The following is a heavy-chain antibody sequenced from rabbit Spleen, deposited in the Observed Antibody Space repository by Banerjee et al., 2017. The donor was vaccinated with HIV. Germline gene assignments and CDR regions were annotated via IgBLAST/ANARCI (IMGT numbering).Heavy chain of an antibody. V-gene: IGHV1S45*01. CDR2: IDTGSSGYT. J-gene: IGHJ2*01. D-gene: IGHD1-1*01. CDR1: GFSFSGSYW. Sequence: QEQLVESGGGLVQPEGSLTLTCTTSGFSFSGSYWICWVRQAPGKGLEWIACIDTGSSGYTYYATWATGRFTISKTSSTTVTLQMTSLTAADTATYFCARNYVNAFDPWGPGTLVTVS. CDR3: ARNYVNAFDP.